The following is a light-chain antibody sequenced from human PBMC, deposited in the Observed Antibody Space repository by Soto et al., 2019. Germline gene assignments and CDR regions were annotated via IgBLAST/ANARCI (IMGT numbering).Light chain of an antibody. J-gene: IGKJ1*01. CDR1: HSISSW. Sequence: DIQMTQSPSTLSASIGDRVTITCRASHSISSWLAWYQQKPGKVPNLLIYAASTLESGVPSRFIGSGSGTEFTLTISSMKPDDFATYYCQQYNSYWTFGQGTKVDIK. V-gene: IGKV1-5*01. CDR2: AAS. CDR3: QQYNSYWT.